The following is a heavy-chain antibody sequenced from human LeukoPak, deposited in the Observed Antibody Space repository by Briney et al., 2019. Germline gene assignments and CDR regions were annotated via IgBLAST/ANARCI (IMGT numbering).Heavy chain of an antibody. V-gene: IGHV3-7*01. CDR1: GFTFSSYW. CDR2: IKEDGSEK. Sequence: HPGGSLRLSCAASGFTFSSYWMSWVRQAPEKGLEWVANIKEDGSEKYYVDSVKGRFTISRDNAKNSLYLQMNSLRAEDTAVYYCAREAHSSSWYFYYARDVWGQGTTVTVSS. CDR3: AREAHSSSWYFYYARDV. J-gene: IGHJ6*02. D-gene: IGHD6-13*01.